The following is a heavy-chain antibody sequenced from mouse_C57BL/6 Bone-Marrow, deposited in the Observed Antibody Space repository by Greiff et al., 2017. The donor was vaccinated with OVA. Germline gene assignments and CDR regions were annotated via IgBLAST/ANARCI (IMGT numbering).Heavy chain of an antibody. J-gene: IGHJ2*01. CDR3: ARGRLRRGNFDY. CDR1: GYAFSSSW. D-gene: IGHD2-4*01. CDR2: IYPGDGDT. V-gene: IGHV1-82*01. Sequence: VQLQESGPELVKPGASVKISCKASGYAFSSSWMNWVKQRPGKGLEWIGRIYPGDGDTNYNGKFKGKATLTADKSSSTAYMQLSRLTSEDSAVYFCARGRLRRGNFDYWGQGTTLTVSS.